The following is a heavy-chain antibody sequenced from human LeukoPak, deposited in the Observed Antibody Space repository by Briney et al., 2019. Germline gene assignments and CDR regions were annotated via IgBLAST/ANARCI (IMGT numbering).Heavy chain of an antibody. CDR2: ISAYNGNT. J-gene: IGHJ4*02. Sequence: GASVKVSCKGSGYAFTNYGIIWVRQAPGQGLEWMGWISAYNGNTNYAQKLQGRVTMTTDTSTSTAYMELRSLRSDDTAVYYCARDDSSGWYSDYWGQGTLVTVSS. CDR1: GYAFTNYG. D-gene: IGHD6-19*01. V-gene: IGHV1-18*01. CDR3: ARDDSSGWYSDY.